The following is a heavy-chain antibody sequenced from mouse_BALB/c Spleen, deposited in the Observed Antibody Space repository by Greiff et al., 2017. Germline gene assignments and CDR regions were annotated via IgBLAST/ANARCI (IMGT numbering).Heavy chain of an antibody. J-gene: IGHJ4*01. V-gene: IGHV5-4*02. CDR2: ISDGGSYT. Sequence: EVQGVESGGGLVKPGGSLKLSCAASGFTFSDYYMYWVRQTPEKRLEWVATISDGGSYTYYPDSVKGRFTISRDNAKNNLYLQMSSLKSEDTAMYYCARGGDGYYAMDYWGQGTSVTVSS. CDR1: GFTFSDYY. D-gene: IGHD2-3*01. CDR3: ARGGDGYYAMDY.